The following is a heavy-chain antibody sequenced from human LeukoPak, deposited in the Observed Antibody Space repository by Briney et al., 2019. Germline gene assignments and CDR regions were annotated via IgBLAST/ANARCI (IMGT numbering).Heavy chain of an antibody. V-gene: IGHV4-59*01. CDR2: IYYSGST. Sequence: SETLFLTCTVSGGSISDSYWSWIRQPPGKGLEWIGYIYYSGSTNYNPSLKSRVTISVDTSKNQFSLKLGSVTAADTAVYYCARRLRRGGYIDSWGQGTLVTVSS. J-gene: IGHJ4*02. CDR3: ARRLRRGGYIDS. CDR1: GGSISDSY. D-gene: IGHD5-12*01.